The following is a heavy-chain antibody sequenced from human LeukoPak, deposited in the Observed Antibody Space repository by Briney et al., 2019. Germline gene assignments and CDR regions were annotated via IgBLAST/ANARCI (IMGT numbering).Heavy chain of an antibody. D-gene: IGHD3-16*02. CDR1: GYTFTGYY. V-gene: IGHV1-2*02. CDR2: INPNSGGT. J-gene: IGHJ4*02. Sequence: ASVKVSCKASGYTFTGYYMHWVRQAPGQGLEWMGWINPNSGGTNYAQKFQGRVTMTRDTSISTAYMELSRLRSDDTAVYYCARAKPTTYYDYVWGSYHYGHGDYWGQGTLVTVSS. CDR3: ARAKPTTYYDYVWGSYHYGHGDY.